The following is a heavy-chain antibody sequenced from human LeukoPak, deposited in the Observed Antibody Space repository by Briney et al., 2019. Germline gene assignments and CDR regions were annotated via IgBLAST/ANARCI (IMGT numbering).Heavy chain of an antibody. V-gene: IGHV3-7*01. CDR3: ARTRITMIVGLASRFDY. J-gene: IGHJ4*02. D-gene: IGHD3-22*01. CDR1: GFTLSSFW. Sequence: PGGSLRLSCAASGFTLSSFWMSWVRQAPGKGLEWVANIKQDGSEKYYVDSVKGRFTISRDNAKNSLYLQMSSLRAEDTAVYYCARTRITMIVGLASRFDYWGQGTLVTVSS. CDR2: IKQDGSEK.